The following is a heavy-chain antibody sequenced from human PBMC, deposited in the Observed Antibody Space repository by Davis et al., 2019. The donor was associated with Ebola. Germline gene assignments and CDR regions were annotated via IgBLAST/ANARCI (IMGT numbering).Heavy chain of an antibody. Sequence: MPSETLSLTCTVSGASISSLSYYWGWIRQPPGKGLEWVGSFSYGDNTHYYNPSLRSRVTISVDTSRNQFSLKLSSATAADTAVYYCARPWYSGTYYDAYDIWGQGTMVAVS. CDR3: ARPWYSGTYYDAYDI. D-gene: IGHD1-26*01. CDR1: GASISSLSYY. CDR2: FSYGDNTH. V-gene: IGHV4-39*01. J-gene: IGHJ3*02.